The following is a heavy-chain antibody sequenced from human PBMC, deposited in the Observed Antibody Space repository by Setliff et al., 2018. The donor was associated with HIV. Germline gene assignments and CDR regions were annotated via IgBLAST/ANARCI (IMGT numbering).Heavy chain of an antibody. CDR2: IYYIGNA. J-gene: IGHJ3*02. V-gene: IGHV4-31*03. D-gene: IGHD3-3*01. CDR3: AGVPRITTLRNAFDI. CDR1: GGSVSGGGYY. Sequence: LSLTCTVSGGSVSGGGYYWSWIRQHPGKGLDWIGNIYYIGNADYNPSLKSRVTISIDTSKNQFSLKLSSVTAADTAIYYCAGVPRITTLRNAFDIWGQGTMVTVS.